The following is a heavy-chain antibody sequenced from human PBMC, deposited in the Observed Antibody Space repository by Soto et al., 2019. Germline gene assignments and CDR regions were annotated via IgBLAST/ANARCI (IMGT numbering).Heavy chain of an antibody. CDR2: IYYSGST. CDR3: AREVVPAAIFDY. D-gene: IGHD2-2*01. Sequence: PSETLSLTCTVSGGSISSGDYYWSWIRQPPGKGLEWIGYIYYSGSTYYNPSLKSRVTIPVDTSKNQFSLKLSSVTAADTAVYYCAREVVPAAIFDYWGQGTLVTVSS. CDR1: GGSISSGDYY. J-gene: IGHJ4*02. V-gene: IGHV4-30-4*01.